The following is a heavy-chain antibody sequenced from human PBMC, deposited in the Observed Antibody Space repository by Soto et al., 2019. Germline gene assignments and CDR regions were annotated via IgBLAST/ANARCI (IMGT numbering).Heavy chain of an antibody. V-gene: IGHV1-69*02. D-gene: IGHD3-9*01. CDR1: GGTFSSYT. Sequence: QVQLVQSGAEVKKPGSSVKVSCKASGGTFSSYTISWVRQAPGQGLEWMGRIIPILGIANYAQKFQGRVTITADKSTSTAYMELSSLRSEDTAVYYCARGGYILTGYDASDIWGQGTMVTVSS. J-gene: IGHJ3*02. CDR3: ARGGYILTGYDASDI. CDR2: IIPILGIA.